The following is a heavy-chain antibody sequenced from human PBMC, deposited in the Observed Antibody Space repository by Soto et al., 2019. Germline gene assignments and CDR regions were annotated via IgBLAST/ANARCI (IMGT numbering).Heavy chain of an antibody. CDR3: ARMVMGSGWYKPLDY. V-gene: IGHV3-21*01. Sequence: GGSLRLSCAASGFTFSSYSMNWVRQAPGKGLEWVSSISSSSSYIYYADSVKGRFTISRDNAKNSLYLQMNSLRAEDTAVYYCARMVMGSGWYKPLDYWGQGTLVTVSS. J-gene: IGHJ4*02. CDR1: GFTFSSYS. D-gene: IGHD6-19*01. CDR2: ISSSSSYI.